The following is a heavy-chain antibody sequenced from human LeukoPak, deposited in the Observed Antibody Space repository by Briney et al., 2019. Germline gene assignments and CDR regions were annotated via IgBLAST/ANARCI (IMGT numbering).Heavy chain of an antibody. D-gene: IGHD5/OR15-5a*01. CDR1: GFTFSNYA. Sequence: GGSLRLSYTTAGFTFSNYAIHWVRQAPGKGLEWVADISFNGGNEYYADAGRGRFMIARDNSKNTVYLQMNSLTMEDTAVYYCAREPSGNFGQLVSSAEYFQHWGQGTRVTVSS. CDR2: ISFNGGNE. J-gene: IGHJ1*01. CDR3: AREPSGNFGQLVSSAEYFQH. V-gene: IGHV3-30-3*01.